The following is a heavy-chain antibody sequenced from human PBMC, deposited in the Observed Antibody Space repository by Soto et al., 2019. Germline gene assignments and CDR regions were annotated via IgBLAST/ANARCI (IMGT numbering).Heavy chain of an antibody. J-gene: IGHJ5*02. CDR2: ISSSSSTI. CDR1: GFTFSSYS. CDR3: ARGSHYLEEIVVVVAATGNWFDP. V-gene: IGHV3-48*01. Sequence: EVQLVESGGGLVQPGGSLRLSCAASGFTFSSYSMNWVRQAPGKGLEWVSYISSSSSTIYYADSVKGRFTISRDNAKNSLYLQMNSLRAEDTAVYYCARGSHYLEEIVVVVAATGNWFDPWGQGTLVTVSS. D-gene: IGHD2-15*01.